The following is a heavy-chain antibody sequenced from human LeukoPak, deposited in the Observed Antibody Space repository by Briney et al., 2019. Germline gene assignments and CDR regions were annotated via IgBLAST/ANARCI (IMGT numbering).Heavy chain of an antibody. CDR1: GFTFSSYS. CDR3: ARDYVVPAAIGNLNWFDP. D-gene: IGHD2-2*02. Sequence: PGGSLRLSCAASGFTFSSYSMNWVRQAPGKGLEWVSSISSSSSYIYYADSVKGRFTISRDNAKNSLYLQMNGLRAEDTAVYYCARDYVVPAAIGNLNWFDPWGQGTLVTVSS. J-gene: IGHJ5*02. CDR2: ISSSSSYI. V-gene: IGHV3-21*01.